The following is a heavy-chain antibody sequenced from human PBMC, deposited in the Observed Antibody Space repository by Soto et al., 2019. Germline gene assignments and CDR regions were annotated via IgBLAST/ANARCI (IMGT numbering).Heavy chain of an antibody. V-gene: IGHV3-23*01. CDR3: AEDGIRDARPVSAFLLNRSSDL. D-gene: IGHD1-20*01. Sequence: GRRLEWVSAMSYSGDNIYYADSVKGRFTISRDNSRNTLYLHMNSLRVEDTAVYFQAEDGIRDARPVSAFLLNRSSDL. J-gene: IGHJ2*01. CDR2: MSYSGDNI.